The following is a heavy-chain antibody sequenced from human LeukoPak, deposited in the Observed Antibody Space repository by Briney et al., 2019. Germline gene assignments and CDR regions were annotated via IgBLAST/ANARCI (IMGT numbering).Heavy chain of an antibody. D-gene: IGHD6-13*01. V-gene: IGHV1-18*01. CDR1: GYTFTSYG. CDR3: ARIIAAAGTSGGGDY. J-gene: IGHJ4*02. CDR2: ISAYNGNT. Sequence: GASVTVSCKASGYTFTSYGISWVRQAPGQGLEWMGWISAYNGNTNYAQKLQGRVTMTTDTSTSTAYMELRSLRSDDTAVYYCARIIAAAGTSGGGDYWGQGTLVTVSS.